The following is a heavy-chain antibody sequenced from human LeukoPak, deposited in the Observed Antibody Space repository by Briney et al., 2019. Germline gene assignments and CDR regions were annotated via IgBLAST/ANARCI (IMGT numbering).Heavy chain of an antibody. Sequence: ASVKVSCKASRGTFSSYAISWVRQAPGQGLEWMGGIIPIFGTANYAQKFQGRVTITADESTSTAYMELSSLRSEDTAVYYCARKAYGGSYFDYWGQGTLVTVSS. J-gene: IGHJ4*02. V-gene: IGHV1-69*13. CDR3: ARKAYGGSYFDY. D-gene: IGHD4-23*01. CDR1: RGTFSSYA. CDR2: IIPIFGTA.